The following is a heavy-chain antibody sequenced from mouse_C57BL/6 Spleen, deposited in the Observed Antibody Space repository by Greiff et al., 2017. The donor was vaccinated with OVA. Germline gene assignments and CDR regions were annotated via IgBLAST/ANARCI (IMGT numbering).Heavy chain of an antibody. J-gene: IGHJ2*01. V-gene: IGHV1-64*01. Sequence: QVQLQQPGAELVKPGASVKLSCKASGYTFTSYWMHWVKQRPGQGLEWIGMIHPNSGSTNYNAKFKSKATLTVDKASSTAYMQLSSLTSEDSAVYYCARRDYGSSYVGYFDYWGQGTTLTVSS. CDR2: IHPNSGST. CDR3: ARRDYGSSYVGYFDY. CDR1: GYTFTSYW. D-gene: IGHD1-1*01.